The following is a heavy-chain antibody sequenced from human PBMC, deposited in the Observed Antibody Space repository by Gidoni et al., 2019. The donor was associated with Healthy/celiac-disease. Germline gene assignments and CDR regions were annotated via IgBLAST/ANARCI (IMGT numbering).Heavy chain of an antibody. CDR2: ISSSSSTI. V-gene: IGHV3-48*02. J-gene: IGHJ6*02. D-gene: IGHD3-10*01. Sequence: EVQLVESGVGLVQPGGSLRLSCAASGFTFSSYSMNWVRQAPGKGLEWVSYISSSSSTIYYADSVKGRFTISRDHAKNSLYLQMNSLRDEDTAVYYCARDMTMDDSPYYYYGMDVWGQGTTVTVSS. CDR1: GFTFSSYS. CDR3: ARDMTMDDSPYYYYGMDV.